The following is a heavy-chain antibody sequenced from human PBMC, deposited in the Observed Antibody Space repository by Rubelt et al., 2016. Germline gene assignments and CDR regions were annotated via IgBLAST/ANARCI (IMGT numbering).Heavy chain of an antibody. Sequence: VESGGGLVQPGGSLRLSCAASGFAFTSYAMHWVRQAPGKGLEWVAIISFDGSLKHYADYVKGRFTISRDNSKNTLYLEISRLRAEDTAVYYCVRDRYASASGGMDVWGQGTTVTVSS. CDR3: VRDRYASASGGMDV. V-gene: IGHV3-30*04. CDR1: GFAFTSYA. J-gene: IGHJ6*02. CDR2: ISFDGSLK. D-gene: IGHD3-10*01.